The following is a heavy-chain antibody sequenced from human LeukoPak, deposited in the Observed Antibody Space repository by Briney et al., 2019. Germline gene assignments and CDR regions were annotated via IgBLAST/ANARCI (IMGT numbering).Heavy chain of an antibody. J-gene: IGHJ6*04. CDR3: TRDKGTMVRGTYYYYGMDV. CDR2: IRSKAYGGTT. Sequence: GGSLRLSCTASGFTFGDYAMSWVRQAPGKGLEGVGFIRSKAYGGTTEYAASVKGRFTISRDDSKSIAYLQMNSLKTEDTAVYYCTRDKGTMVRGTYYYYGMDVWGKGTTVTVSS. V-gene: IGHV3-49*04. CDR1: GFTFGDYA. D-gene: IGHD3-10*01.